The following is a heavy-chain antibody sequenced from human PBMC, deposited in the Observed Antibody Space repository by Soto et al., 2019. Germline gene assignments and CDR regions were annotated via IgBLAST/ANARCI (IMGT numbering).Heavy chain of an antibody. D-gene: IGHD5-12*01. V-gene: IGHV3-9*01. CDR3: AKGVGGYRYYYYYGMDV. Sequence: SLRLSCAASGFTFDDYAMHWVRQAPGKGLEWVSGISWNSGSIGYADSVKGRFTISRDNAKNSLYLQMNSLRAEDTALYYCAKGVGGYRYYYYYGMDVWGQGTTVTVSS. CDR1: GFTFDDYA. J-gene: IGHJ6*02. CDR2: ISWNSGSI.